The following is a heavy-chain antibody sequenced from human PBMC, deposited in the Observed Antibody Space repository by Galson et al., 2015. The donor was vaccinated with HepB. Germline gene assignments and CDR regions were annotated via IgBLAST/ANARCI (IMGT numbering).Heavy chain of an antibody. D-gene: IGHD3-10*01. CDR2: INSDGSST. CDR1: GFTFSSYW. CDR3: ARDKNNYYGSGSYRREPLFDP. Sequence: SLRLSCAASGFTFSSYWMHWVRQAPGKGLVWVSRINSDGSSTSYADSVKGRFTISRDNAKNTLYLQMNSLRAEDTAVYYCARDKNNYYGSGSYRREPLFDPWGQGTLVTVSS. J-gene: IGHJ5*02. V-gene: IGHV3-74*01.